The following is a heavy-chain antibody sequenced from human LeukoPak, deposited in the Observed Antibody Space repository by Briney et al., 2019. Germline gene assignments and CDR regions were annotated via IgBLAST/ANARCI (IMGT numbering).Heavy chain of an antibody. J-gene: IGHJ4*02. Sequence: SQTLSLTRAISGDSVSSNSAAWNWIRQSPSRGLEWLGRTYYRSKWYNDYAVSVKSRITINPDTSKNQFSLQLNSVTPEDTAVYYCARDGVDCSSTSCYPDLDYWGQGPLVTVSS. CDR3: ARDGVDCSSTSCYPDLDY. CDR1: GDSVSSNSAA. D-gene: IGHD2-2*01. CDR2: TYYRSKWYN. V-gene: IGHV6-1*01.